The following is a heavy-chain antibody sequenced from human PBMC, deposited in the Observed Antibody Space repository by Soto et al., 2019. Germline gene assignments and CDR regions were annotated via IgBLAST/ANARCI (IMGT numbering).Heavy chain of an antibody. J-gene: IGHJ6*02. CDR3: AKDLLSAYYYYGMDV. CDR2: ISWNSGSI. CDR1: GFTFDDYA. Sequence: EVQLVESGGGLVQPGRSLRLSCAASGFTFDDYAMHWVRQAPGKGLEWVSGISWNSGSIGYADSVKGRFTISRDNAKNSLYLQMNSLRAEDTALYYCAKDLLSAYYYYGMDVWGQGTTVTVSS. V-gene: IGHV3-9*01.